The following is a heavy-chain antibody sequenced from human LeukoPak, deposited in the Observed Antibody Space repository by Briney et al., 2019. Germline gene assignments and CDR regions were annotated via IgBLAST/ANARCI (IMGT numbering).Heavy chain of an antibody. CDR2: IYYSGST. J-gene: IGHJ4*02. CDR1: VGSISSYF. Sequence: SETLSLTCTVSVGSISSYFWSWIRHPPGKGLEWIGHIYYSGSTNYNPSLKSRVTISLDTSKNHFSLKLSSVTAADTAVYYCARGDYFDYWGQGTLVTVSS. CDR3: ARGDYFDY. V-gene: IGHV4-59*08. D-gene: IGHD3-16*01.